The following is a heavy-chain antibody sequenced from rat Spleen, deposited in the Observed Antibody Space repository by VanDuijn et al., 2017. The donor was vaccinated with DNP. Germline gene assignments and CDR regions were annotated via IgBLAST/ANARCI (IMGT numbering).Heavy chain of an antibody. V-gene: IGHV5-22*01. D-gene: IGHD1-11*01. Sequence: EVQLVESGGGLVLPGWSLRLSCAASGFTFSDYYMAWVRQAPTKGLEWVAYIRYDGGSTYYGDSVKGRFTISRENAKSTLYLQMNSLRSEDMATYYCATGVYGGYADWFAYWGQGTLVTVSS. CDR2: IRYDGGST. CDR3: ATGVYGGYADWFAY. CDR1: GFTFSDYY. J-gene: IGHJ3*01.